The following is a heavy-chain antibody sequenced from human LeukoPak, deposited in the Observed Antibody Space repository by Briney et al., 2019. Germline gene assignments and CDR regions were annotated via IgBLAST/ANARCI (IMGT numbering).Heavy chain of an antibody. CDR3: ARGGYGHNMDV. D-gene: IGHD3-10*01. J-gene: IGHJ6*03. V-gene: IGHV3-74*01. CDR2: IKNAGIDT. CDR1: GFMFSNYY. Sequence: GGSLRLSCVGSGFMFSNYYMYWVRQAPGKGLVWVSRIKNAGIDTIYADSVKGRFTVSRDNAKNTVYLQMSSLRAEDTAVYYCARGGYGHNMDVWGEGTTVTVSS.